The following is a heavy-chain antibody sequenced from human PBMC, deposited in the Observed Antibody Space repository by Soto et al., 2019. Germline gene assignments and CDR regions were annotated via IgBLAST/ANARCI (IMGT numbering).Heavy chain of an antibody. CDR2: ISPFNGNT. CDR3: ARDQSFDRSYYYGIDL. V-gene: IGHV1-18*01. Sequence: QVQLVQSGAEVKKPGASVKVSCKSSGYPFTHYGITWVRQAPGQGPEWMGWISPFNGNTNYGQTLQGRVTLTTDTSTSTVYSELRSQRSDDTAVYYCARDQSFDRSYYYGIDLWGQGTTITVSS. J-gene: IGHJ6*02. CDR1: GYPFTHYG. D-gene: IGHD3-10*01.